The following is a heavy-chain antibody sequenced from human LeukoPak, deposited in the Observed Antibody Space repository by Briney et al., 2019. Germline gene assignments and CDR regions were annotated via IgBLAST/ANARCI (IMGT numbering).Heavy chain of an antibody. CDR2: IYIGGNT. Sequence: GGSLRLSCAASEFTVSSNYMHWVRQAPGKGLEWVSLIYIGGNTFYAGSVKGRFIISRDNSKNTLYLQMNSLRAEDTAVYYCAREDGSGSYPGYYYGMDVWGQGTTVTVSS. V-gene: IGHV3-53*01. J-gene: IGHJ6*02. D-gene: IGHD3-10*01. CDR1: EFTVSSNY. CDR3: AREDGSGSYPGYYYGMDV.